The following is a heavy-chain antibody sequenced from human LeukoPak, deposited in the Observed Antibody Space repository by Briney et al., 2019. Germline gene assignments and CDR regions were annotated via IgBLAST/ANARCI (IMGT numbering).Heavy chain of an antibody. Sequence: GGSLRLSCAASGFTVSSNYMSWVRQAPGKGLEWVSVIYSVGSTYYADSVKGRFTISRDNSKNTLYLQMNSLRAEDTAVYYCARGRTTLITFGGVILDYWGQGTLVTVSS. CDR2: IYSVGST. D-gene: IGHD3-16*02. CDR1: GFTVSSNY. V-gene: IGHV3-53*01. CDR3: ARGRTTLITFGGVILDY. J-gene: IGHJ4*02.